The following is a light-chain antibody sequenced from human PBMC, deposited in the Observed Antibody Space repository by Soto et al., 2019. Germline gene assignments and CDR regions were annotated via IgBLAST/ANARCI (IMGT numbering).Light chain of an antibody. CDR1: QSITHW. Sequence: DIQMTQSPSTLSASVGDRVTITCRASQSITHWLAWYQQKPGKAPKLLIYDASSLESGVPSRFSGSGSGTEFTLTINSLQPDDFATYYCQQYNSFSLTFGGGTKVEIK. CDR2: DAS. J-gene: IGKJ4*01. CDR3: QQYNSFSLT. V-gene: IGKV1-5*01.